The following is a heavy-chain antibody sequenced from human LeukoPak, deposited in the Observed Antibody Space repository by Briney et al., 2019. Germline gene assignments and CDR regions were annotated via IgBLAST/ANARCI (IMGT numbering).Heavy chain of an antibody. CDR3: ARDSTYYYDSGSSGPHYFDN. CDR1: GFTFSSYG. V-gene: IGHV3-33*01. J-gene: IGHJ4*02. D-gene: IGHD3-10*01. Sequence: GGSLRLSCAASGFTFSSYGMHWVRQAPDKGLEWVAVIWYDGSNKYYADSVKGRFTISRDNSKNTLYLQLNSLRAEDTAVYYCARDSTYYYDSGSSGPHYFDNWGQGTLVTVSS. CDR2: IWYDGSNK.